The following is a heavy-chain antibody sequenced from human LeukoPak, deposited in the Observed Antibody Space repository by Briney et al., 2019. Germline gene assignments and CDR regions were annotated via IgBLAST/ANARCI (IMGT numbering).Heavy chain of an antibody. CDR2: ISYDGSNK. Sequence: GGSLRLSCAASGFTFSSYGMHWVRQAPGKGLEWVAVISYDGSNKYYADSVKGRFTISRDNSKNTLYLQMNSLRAEDTAVYYCARFNWNYGLYYFDYWGQGTLVTVSS. V-gene: IGHV3-30*03. CDR1: GFTFSSYG. D-gene: IGHD1-7*01. J-gene: IGHJ4*02. CDR3: ARFNWNYGLYYFDY.